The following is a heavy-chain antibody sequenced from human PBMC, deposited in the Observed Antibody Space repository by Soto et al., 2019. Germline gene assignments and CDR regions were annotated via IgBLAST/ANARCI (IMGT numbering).Heavy chain of an antibody. Sequence: GGSLRLSCAASGFTFSDYYMSWIRQAPGKGLEWVSYISSSGSTIYYADSVKGRFTISRDNAKNSLYLQMNSLRAEDTAVYYCARDGIAAALYCYGMDVWGQGTTVTVSS. CDR2: ISSSGSTI. J-gene: IGHJ6*02. CDR1: GFTFSDYY. D-gene: IGHD6-13*01. CDR3: ARDGIAAALYCYGMDV. V-gene: IGHV3-11*01.